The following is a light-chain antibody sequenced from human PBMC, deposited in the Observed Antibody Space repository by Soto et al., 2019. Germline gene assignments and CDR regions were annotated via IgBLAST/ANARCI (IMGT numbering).Light chain of an antibody. V-gene: IGKV3-20*01. Sequence: EIVLTPSPGTLSLSPGERAPLSCRASQSVGSSHLAWYQQKPGQAPRLLIYGASSRATGIPDRFSGSGSGTDFTLTISRLEPEDFAVYYCQQYGSSGTFGQGTKVDIK. CDR3: QQYGSSGT. CDR1: QSVGSSH. CDR2: GAS. J-gene: IGKJ1*01.